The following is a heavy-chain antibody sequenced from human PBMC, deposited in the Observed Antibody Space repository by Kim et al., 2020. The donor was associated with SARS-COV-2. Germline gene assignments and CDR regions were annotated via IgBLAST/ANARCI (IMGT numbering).Heavy chain of an antibody. V-gene: IGHV4-61*01. CDR3: ARVDSPQDLPFDY. CDR1: GGSVSSGSYY. CDR2: IYYSGST. D-gene: IGHD3-3*01. J-gene: IGHJ4*02. Sequence: SETLSLTCTVSGGSVSSGSYYWSWIRQPPGKGLEWIGYIYYSGSTNYNPSLKSRVTISVDTSKNQFSLKLSSVTAADTAVYYCARVDSPQDLPFDYWGQGTLVTVSS.